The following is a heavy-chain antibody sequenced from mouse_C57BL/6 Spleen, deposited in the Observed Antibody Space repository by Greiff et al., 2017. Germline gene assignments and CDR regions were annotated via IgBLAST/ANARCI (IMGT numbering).Heavy chain of an antibody. Sequence: QVQLKQPGAELVMPGASVKLSCKASGYTFTSYWMHWVKQRPGQGLEWIGEIDPSDSYTNYNQKFKGKSTLTVDKSSSTAYMQLSSLTSEDSAVYYCARAYYDYGDWYFDVWGTGTTVTVSS. CDR3: ARAYYDYGDWYFDV. D-gene: IGHD2-4*01. J-gene: IGHJ1*03. CDR1: GYTFTSYW. CDR2: IDPSDSYT. V-gene: IGHV1-69*01.